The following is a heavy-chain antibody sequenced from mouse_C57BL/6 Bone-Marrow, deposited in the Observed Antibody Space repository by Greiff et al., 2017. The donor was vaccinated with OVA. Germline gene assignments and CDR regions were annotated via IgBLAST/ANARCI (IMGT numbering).Heavy chain of an antibody. Sequence: VKLKESGPELVKPGASVKISCKASGYAFSSSWMNWVKQRPGKGLEWIGRIYPGDGDTNYNGKFKGKATLTADKSSSTAYMQLSSLTSEDSAVYCCARHEDGYYASYFDYWGQGTTLTVSS. CDR1: GYAFSSSW. CDR2: IYPGDGDT. J-gene: IGHJ2*01. CDR3: ARHEDGYYASYFDY. D-gene: IGHD2-3*01. V-gene: IGHV1-82*01.